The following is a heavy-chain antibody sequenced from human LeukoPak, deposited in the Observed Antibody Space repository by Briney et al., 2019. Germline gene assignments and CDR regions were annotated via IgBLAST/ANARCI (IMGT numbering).Heavy chain of an antibody. CDR3: ARAWIQLWSPNHFDY. CDR2: INNSGST. Sequence: SETLSLSCTISGGSFRGYYRSWVRQPPGTGLKWFGEINNSGSTNYNPSTKPRVTISVATSKNQFSLSLGSVTAADTAVYYCARAWIQLWSPNHFDYWGQGSLVTVSS. D-gene: IGHD5-18*01. V-gene: IGHV4-34*01. J-gene: IGHJ4*02. CDR1: GGSFRGYY.